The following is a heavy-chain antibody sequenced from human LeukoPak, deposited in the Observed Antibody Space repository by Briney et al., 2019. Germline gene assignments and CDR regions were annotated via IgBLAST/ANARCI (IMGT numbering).Heavy chain of an antibody. CDR1: GYTFTGYY. Sequence: GSSVKVSCKASGYTFTGYYMHWVRQAPGQGLEWMGWINPNSGGTNYAQKFQGRVTMTRDTSISTAYMELSRLRSDDTAVYYCARDRGNWGGRDAFDIWGQGTMVTVSS. D-gene: IGHD7-27*01. J-gene: IGHJ3*02. CDR3: ARDRGNWGGRDAFDI. CDR2: INPNSGGT. V-gene: IGHV1-2*02.